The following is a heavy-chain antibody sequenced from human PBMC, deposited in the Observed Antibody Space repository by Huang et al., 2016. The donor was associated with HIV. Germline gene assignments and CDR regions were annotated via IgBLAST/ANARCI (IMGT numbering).Heavy chain of an antibody. J-gene: IGHJ3*02. D-gene: IGHD3-10*01. CDR2: RTSSSGSI. CDR3: ARFGSYYYGSGSYLDAFDI. Sequence: EVQLMESGGGLVQPGGSLRLSCAASGFTFSTYNMNWVRQAPGKGLEGVSYRTSSSGSIYYADSVKGRFTISRDNAKNSLYLQMNSLRAEDTAVYYCARFGSYYYGSGSYLDAFDIWGQGTMVTVSS. CDR1: GFTFSTYN. V-gene: IGHV3-48*01.